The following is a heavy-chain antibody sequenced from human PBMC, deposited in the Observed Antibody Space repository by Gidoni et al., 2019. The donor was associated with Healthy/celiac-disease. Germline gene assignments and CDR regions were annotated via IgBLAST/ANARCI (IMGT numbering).Heavy chain of an antibody. V-gene: IGHV3-21*01. CDR3: ARDEETHSSGWFTYFDY. Sequence: EVQLVESGGGLVKPGGSLRLSCAASGFTFSSYSMNWGRQAPGKGLEWVSPISSSSSYIYYADSVKGRFTISRDNAKNSLYLQMNSLRAEDTAVYYCARDEETHSSGWFTYFDYWGQGTLVTVSS. CDR1: GFTFSSYS. J-gene: IGHJ4*02. D-gene: IGHD6-19*01. CDR2: ISSSSSYI.